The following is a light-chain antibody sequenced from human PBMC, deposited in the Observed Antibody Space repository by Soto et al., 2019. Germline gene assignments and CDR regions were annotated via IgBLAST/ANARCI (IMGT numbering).Light chain of an antibody. CDR2: QVS. J-gene: IGLJ1*01. CDR3: SSYTSTTTFYV. Sequence: QSALTQPASVSGSPGRSITISCTGTSSDIGGYYYVSWYQHHPGKAPKLMIYQVSNRPSGVSNRFSGSKSGNTASLTISGLQAEDEADYYCSSYTSTTTFYVFGTGTKVTVL. CDR1: SSDIGGYYY. V-gene: IGLV2-14*01.